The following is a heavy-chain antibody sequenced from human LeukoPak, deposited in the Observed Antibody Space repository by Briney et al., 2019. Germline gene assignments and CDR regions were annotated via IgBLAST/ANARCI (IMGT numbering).Heavy chain of an antibody. Sequence: ASVKVSCKASGYTFTSYGISWVRQAPGQGLEWMGWISAYNGNTNYAQKLQGRVTMTEDTSTDTAYMELSSLRSEDTAVYYCATNIAAAGTYYFDYWGQGTLVTVSS. CDR2: ISAYNGNT. CDR1: GYTFTSYG. V-gene: IGHV1-18*01. D-gene: IGHD6-13*01. CDR3: ATNIAAAGTYYFDY. J-gene: IGHJ4*02.